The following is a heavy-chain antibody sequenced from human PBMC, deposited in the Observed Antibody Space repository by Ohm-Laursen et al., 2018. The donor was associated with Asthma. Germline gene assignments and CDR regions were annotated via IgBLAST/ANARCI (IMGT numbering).Heavy chain of an antibody. D-gene: IGHD4-11*01. CDR2: INPNSGGT. Sequence: GASVKVSCKVSGYTFTGYYMHWVRQAPGQGLEWMGWINPNSGGTNYAQKFQGWVTMTRDTSISTAYMELSRLRSDDTAVYYCARDHTVTTDFYGMDVWGQGTTVTVSS. CDR3: ARDHTVTTDFYGMDV. CDR1: GYTFTGYY. J-gene: IGHJ6*02. V-gene: IGHV1-2*04.